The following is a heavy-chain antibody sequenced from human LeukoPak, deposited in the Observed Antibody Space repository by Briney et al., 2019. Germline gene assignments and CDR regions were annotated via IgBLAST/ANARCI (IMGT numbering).Heavy chain of an antibody. Sequence: AGGSLRLSCAASGFTFSNTYMNWVRQAPGKGLEWVGRIKSKTDGGTTDYAAPVKGRFTISRDDSKNTLYLQMNSLKTEDTAVYYCTTGVRRGYYDSSADAFDIWGQGTMVTVSS. J-gene: IGHJ3*02. CDR2: IKSKTDGGTT. CDR1: GFTFSNTY. CDR3: TTGVRRGYYDSSADAFDI. V-gene: IGHV3-15*01. D-gene: IGHD3-22*01.